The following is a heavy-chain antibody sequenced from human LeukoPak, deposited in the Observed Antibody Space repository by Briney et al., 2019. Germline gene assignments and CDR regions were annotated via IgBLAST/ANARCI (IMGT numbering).Heavy chain of an antibody. V-gene: IGHV3-48*03. D-gene: IGHD3-10*01. CDR1: GFTFSSYE. J-gene: IGHJ4*02. CDR3: ARYLRTMVRGVSSN. Sequence: GGSLRLSCAASGFTFSSYEMNWVRQAPGKGLEWVSYISSSGSTIYYADSVKGRFTISRDNAKNSLYLQMNSLRAEDTAVYYCARYLRTMVRGVSSNWGQGTLVTVSS. CDR2: ISSSGSTI.